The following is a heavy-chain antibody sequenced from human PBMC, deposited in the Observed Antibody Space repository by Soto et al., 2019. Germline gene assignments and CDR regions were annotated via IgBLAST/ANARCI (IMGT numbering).Heavy chain of an antibody. CDR2: IFPDFGTA. Sequence: QVQLVQSGAEVKKAGSSVMVSCKASGGSFNNFPINWVRQAPGQGLEWMGGIFPDFGTATYAQKFQGRVTIPADRSTRTAYIELSSLTSEDTAVYYCARDPGYGGNSGLDLVGYWGQGTPVTVSS. D-gene: IGHD4-17*01. CDR1: GGSFNNFP. J-gene: IGHJ4*02. V-gene: IGHV1-69*06. CDR3: ARDPGYGGNSGLDLVGY.